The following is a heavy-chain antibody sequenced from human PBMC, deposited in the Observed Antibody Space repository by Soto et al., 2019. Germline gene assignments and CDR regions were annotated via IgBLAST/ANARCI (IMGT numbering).Heavy chain of an antibody. Sequence: LRLSCAASGFTFSNYAMSWVRQAPGKGLEWVSTISGRGGNTYYADSVKGRFTISRDNSRNTLYLQMDSLRVEDSAVYSCAKAGCSGGTCYLYYFDEGGQGALATGSS. D-gene: IGHD2-15*01. CDR2: ISGRGGNT. J-gene: IGHJ4*02. CDR3: AKAGCSGGTCYLYYFDE. CDR1: GFTFSNYA. V-gene: IGHV3-23*01.